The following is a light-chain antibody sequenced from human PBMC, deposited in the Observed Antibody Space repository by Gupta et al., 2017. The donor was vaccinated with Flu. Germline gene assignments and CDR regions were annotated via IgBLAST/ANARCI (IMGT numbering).Light chain of an antibody. CDR1: QPISTN. CDR2: GAS. J-gene: IGKJ4*01. Sequence: EIVMTQSPVTLSVSPGDRVPLSCRASQPISTNLAWYQLRPGQPPRLLIYGASTRATGVPARFSGSGSGTEFTLTISSLQPEDFAVFYCQQHHSWPPLTFGGGTEVETK. V-gene: IGKV3D-15*01. CDR3: QQHHSWPPLT.